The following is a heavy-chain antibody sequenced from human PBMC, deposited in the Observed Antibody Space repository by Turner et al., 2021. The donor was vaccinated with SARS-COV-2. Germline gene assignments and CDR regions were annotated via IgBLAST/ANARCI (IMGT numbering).Heavy chain of an antibody. D-gene: IGHD3-9*01. CDR3: ATHYDIVNPYYAPRGYSGMDV. CDR2: FEPEDGKT. V-gene: IGHV1-24*01. Sequence: VQLVQSGAEVKKPGASVKVSCTVSGYTLTELSMHWGLQAPGKGLEWMGGFEPEDGKTIYAQNLQGRVTMTEDTSTDTAYMELRSLRSEDTAVYYCATHYDIVNPYYAPRGYSGMDVWGQGTAVTVSS. J-gene: IGHJ6*02. CDR1: GYTLTELS.